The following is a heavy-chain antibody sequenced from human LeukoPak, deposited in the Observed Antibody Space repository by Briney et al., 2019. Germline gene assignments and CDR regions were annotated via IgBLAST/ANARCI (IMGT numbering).Heavy chain of an antibody. CDR2: INHSGST. J-gene: IGHJ4*02. V-gene: IGHV4-34*01. Sequence: SETLSLTCAVYGGSFSGYYWSWIRQHPGKGLEWIGEINHSGSTNYNPSLKSRVTISVDTSKNQFSLKLSSVTAADTAVYYCARGSLGYSYGRNFDYWGQGTLVTVSS. CDR1: GGSFSGYY. D-gene: IGHD5-18*01. CDR3: ARGSLGYSYGRNFDY.